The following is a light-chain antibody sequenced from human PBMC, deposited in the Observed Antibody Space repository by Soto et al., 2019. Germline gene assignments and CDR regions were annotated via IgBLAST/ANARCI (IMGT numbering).Light chain of an antibody. V-gene: IGLV1-40*01. J-gene: IGLJ3*02. CDR2: GNS. CDR1: SSNIGAGYD. CDR3: QSYDGSLSGWV. Sequence: QSALTQPPSVSGAPGQRVTISCTGSSSNIGAGYDVHWYQQLPGTAPKLLIYGNSNRPSGVPDRFSGSKSGTSASRAITGLQAEDEADYYCQSYDGSLSGWVFGGGTKLTVL.